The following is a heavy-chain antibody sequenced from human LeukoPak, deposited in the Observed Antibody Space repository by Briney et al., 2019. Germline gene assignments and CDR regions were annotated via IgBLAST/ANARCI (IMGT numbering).Heavy chain of an antibody. CDR3: ASAGYCSGGSCYPYYYYYYMDV. V-gene: IGHV1-18*01. CDR2: ISGHNDDT. J-gene: IGHJ6*03. Sequence: ASVKVSCKASGYTFTSYAISWVRQAPGQGLEWMGWISGHNDDTNYAQRLQGRVTMTTDTSTSTAYMELRSLRSDDTAVYYCASAGYCSGGSCYPYYYYYYMDVWGKGTTVTVSS. D-gene: IGHD2-15*01. CDR1: GYTFTSYA.